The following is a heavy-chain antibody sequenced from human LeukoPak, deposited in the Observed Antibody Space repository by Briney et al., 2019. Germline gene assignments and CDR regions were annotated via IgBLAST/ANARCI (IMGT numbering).Heavy chain of an antibody. J-gene: IGHJ4*02. CDR1: GGSISSSSYY. Sequence: SETLSLTCTVSGGSISSSSYYWGWIRQPPGKGLEWIGSIYYSGSTYYNPSLKSRVTISVDTSKNQFSLKLSSVTAADTAVYYCTRPSIAAAGYSLDYWGQGTLVTVSS. V-gene: IGHV4-39*01. CDR3: TRPSIAAAGYSLDY. CDR2: IYYSGST. D-gene: IGHD6-13*01.